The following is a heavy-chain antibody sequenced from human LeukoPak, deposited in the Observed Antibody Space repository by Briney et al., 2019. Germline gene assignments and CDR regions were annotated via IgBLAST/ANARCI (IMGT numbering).Heavy chain of an antibody. J-gene: IGHJ3*02. V-gene: IGHV4-34*01. CDR1: GGSFSGYY. CDR2: INHSGST. D-gene: IGHD6-13*01. Sequence: SETLSLTCAVYGGSFSGYYWSWIRQPPGKGLERIGEINHSGSTDYNPSLKSRVTISVDTSKNQFSLKLSSVTAADTAVYYCARDTLAAAGPRAFDIWGQGTMVTVSS. CDR3: ARDTLAAAGPRAFDI.